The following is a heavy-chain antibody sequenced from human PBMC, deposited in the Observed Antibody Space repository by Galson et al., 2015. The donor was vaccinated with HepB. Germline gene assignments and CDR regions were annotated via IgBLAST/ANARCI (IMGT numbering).Heavy chain of an antibody. V-gene: IGHV3-30-3*01. J-gene: IGHJ4*02. Sequence: SLRLSCAASGFTFSNYGLHWVRQAPGKGLEWVAIISYDGTDKKYADSVEGRFTISRDNSKNTLYLQLNSLRAEDTAVYYCAREDNWNYWVYWGQGTLVTVSS. D-gene: IGHD1-7*01. CDR3: AREDNWNYWVY. CDR2: ISYDGTDK. CDR1: GFTFSNYG.